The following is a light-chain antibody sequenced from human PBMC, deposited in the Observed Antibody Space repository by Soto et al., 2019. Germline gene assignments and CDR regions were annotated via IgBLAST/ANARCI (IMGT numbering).Light chain of an antibody. CDR3: QQSDSTPYT. CDR2: DAS. V-gene: IGKV1-39*01. J-gene: IGKJ2*01. Sequence: DIQMTQSPSSLSASVGDRVTITCRASQTISTYLNWYQQKPGKAPRLLIYDASSLLSGVPSRFSGSGSGTDFPLTIASLQPEDFSTYYCQQSDSTPYTFGQGNKVEI. CDR1: QTISTY.